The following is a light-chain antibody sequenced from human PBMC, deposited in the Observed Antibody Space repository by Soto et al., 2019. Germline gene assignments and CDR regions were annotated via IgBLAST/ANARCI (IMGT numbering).Light chain of an antibody. Sequence: QSVLTQPPSASGTPGQGVTISCSGSSSNIGSNPVDWYQQLPGTAPKLLIYSNNQRPSGVPDRFSDSKSGTSASLAIRGLQSEDEADYYCAAWDDSLNGVIFGGGTKVTVL. J-gene: IGLJ2*01. CDR2: SNN. CDR1: SSNIGSNP. V-gene: IGLV1-44*01. CDR3: AAWDDSLNGVI.